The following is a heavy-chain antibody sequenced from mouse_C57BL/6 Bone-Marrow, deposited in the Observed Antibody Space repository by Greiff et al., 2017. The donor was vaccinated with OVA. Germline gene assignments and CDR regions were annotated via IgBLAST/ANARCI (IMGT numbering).Heavy chain of an antibody. CDR1: GYTFTGYW. J-gene: IGHJ4*01. V-gene: IGHV1-9*01. CDR2: ILPGSGST. D-gene: IGHD1-1*01. CDR3: ATRYYYGSSYVGAMDY. Sequence: VQLQQSGAELMKPGASVKLSCKATGYTFTGYWIEWVKQRPGHGLEWIGEILPGSGSTTYNEKFKGKATFTADTSSNTAYMQRSSLTTGDSAIYYCATRYYYGSSYVGAMDYWGQGTSVTVSS.